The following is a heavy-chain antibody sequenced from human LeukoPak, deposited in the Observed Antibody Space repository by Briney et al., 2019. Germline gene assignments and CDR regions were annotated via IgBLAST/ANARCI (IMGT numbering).Heavy chain of an antibody. J-gene: IGHJ4*02. CDR2: IYYSGST. CDR3: ARVLRYSSSWYYDY. V-gene: IGHV4-59*11. CDR1: GGSISSHY. Sequence: PSETLSLTCTVSGGSISSHYWSWIRQPPGKGLEWIGYIYYSGSTNYNPSLKSRDTISVDTSKNQFSLKLSSVTAADTAVYYCARVLRYSSSWYYDYWGQGTLVTVSS. D-gene: IGHD6-13*01.